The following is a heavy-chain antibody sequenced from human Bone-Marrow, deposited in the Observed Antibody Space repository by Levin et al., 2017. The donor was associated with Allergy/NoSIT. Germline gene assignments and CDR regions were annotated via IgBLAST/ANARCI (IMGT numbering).Heavy chain of an antibody. J-gene: IGHJ6*03. D-gene: IGHD4-17*01. CDR1: GFIFADYA. CDR2: LDGSSAKT. CDR3: AKAGTTVMLDYSYLDV. Sequence: GEPLKISRTISGFIFADYAMNWVRQAPGRGLEWVSSLDGSSAKTYYADSVKGRFTISREYSKNTLFLQMNSLRVEDTARYYCAKAGTTVMLDYSYLDVWGEGTAVTVSS. V-gene: IGHV3-23*01.